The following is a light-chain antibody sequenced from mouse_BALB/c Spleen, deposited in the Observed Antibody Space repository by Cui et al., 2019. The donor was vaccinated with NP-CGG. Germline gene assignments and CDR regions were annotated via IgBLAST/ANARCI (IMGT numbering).Light chain of an antibody. Sequence: VETQESALKTAPGETVTLTCRSSTGAVTTINYADWVQEKPDHLFTGLIGGTNNRAPGVPARFSGSLIGDKAALTITGAQTEDEAIYFCALWYSNHWVFGGGTKLTVL. V-gene: IGLV1*01. CDR3: ALWYSNHWV. CDR2: GTN. J-gene: IGLJ1*01. CDR1: TGAVTTINY.